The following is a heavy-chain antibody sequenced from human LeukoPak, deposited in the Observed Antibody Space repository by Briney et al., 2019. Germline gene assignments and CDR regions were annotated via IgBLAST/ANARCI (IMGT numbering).Heavy chain of an antibody. Sequence: TLSLTCTVSGGSISSGSYYWSWIRQPAGKGLEWIGRIYTSGSTNYNPSLKSRVTISVDTSKNQFSLKLSSVTAADTAVYYCARDSEWQPIDYWGQGTLVTLSS. D-gene: IGHD3-3*01. CDR1: GGSISSGSYY. CDR3: ARDSEWQPIDY. J-gene: IGHJ4*02. V-gene: IGHV4-61*02. CDR2: IYTSGST.